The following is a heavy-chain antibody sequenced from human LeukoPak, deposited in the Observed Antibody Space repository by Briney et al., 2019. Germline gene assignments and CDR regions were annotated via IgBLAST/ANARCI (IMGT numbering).Heavy chain of an antibody. Sequence: PSETLSLTCSVSGGSISSGSYYWSWIRQPAGKGLEWIGRIYTSGSTNYNPSLKSRVTISVDTSKNQFSLKLSSVTAADTAVYYCARPAVLAAAGISDYWGQGTLVTVSS. D-gene: IGHD6-13*01. CDR2: IYTSGST. J-gene: IGHJ4*02. CDR1: GGSISSGSYY. V-gene: IGHV4-61*02. CDR3: ARPAVLAAAGISDY.